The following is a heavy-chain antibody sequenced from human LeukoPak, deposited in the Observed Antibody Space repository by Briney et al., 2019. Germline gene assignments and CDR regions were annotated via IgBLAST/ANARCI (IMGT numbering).Heavy chain of an antibody. J-gene: IGHJ6*03. CDR2: ISSSSYI. CDR1: GFTFSSYS. D-gene: IGHD2-2*01. V-gene: IGHV3-21*01. CDR3: AKYSRDIVVVPAAISRLSGYYYMDV. Sequence: GGSLRLSCAASGFTFSSYSMNWVRQAPGKGLEWVSSISSSSYIYYADSVKGRFTISRDNAKNSLYLQMNSLRAEDTAVYYCAKYSRDIVVVPAAISRLSGYYYMDVWGKGTTVTISS.